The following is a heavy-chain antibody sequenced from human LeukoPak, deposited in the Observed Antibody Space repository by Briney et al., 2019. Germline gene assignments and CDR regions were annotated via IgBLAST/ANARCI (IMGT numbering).Heavy chain of an antibody. CDR1: GFTDSSNY. Sequence: GGSLRLSCAASGFTDSSNYMSWVRQAPGKGLEWVSVIYSGGSTYYADSVKGRFTISRDNSKNTLYLQMNSLRAEDTAVYYCARTTQYYYYMDVWGKGTTVTVSS. CDR3: ARTTQYYYYMDV. J-gene: IGHJ6*03. V-gene: IGHV3-66*02. CDR2: IYSGGST. D-gene: IGHD1-1*01.